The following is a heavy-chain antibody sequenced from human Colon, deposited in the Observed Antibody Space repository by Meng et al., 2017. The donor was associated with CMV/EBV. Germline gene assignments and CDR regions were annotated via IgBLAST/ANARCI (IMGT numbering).Heavy chain of an antibody. D-gene: IGHD3-3*01. Sequence: QVQLQALGDGMVKPSETWSLTCAISGGSLNAYYLTWIRQSPGKGLEWIGELNHSGSTNYNPSLKSRVTISIDTSKRHFSLRLTSVTAADTAVYYCARGRNGWLLPLDSWGQGTLVTVSS. CDR1: GGSLNAYY. CDR3: ARGRNGWLLPLDS. CDR2: LNHSGST. J-gene: IGHJ4*02. V-gene: IGHV4-34*01.